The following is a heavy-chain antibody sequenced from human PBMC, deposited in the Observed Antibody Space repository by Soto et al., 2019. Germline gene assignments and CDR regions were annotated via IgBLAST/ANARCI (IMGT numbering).Heavy chain of an antibody. CDR3: ARGNTQAAAGSFIYYYYYYMDV. J-gene: IGHJ6*03. V-gene: IGHV4-31*03. CDR1: GGSISSGGYY. D-gene: IGHD6-13*01. Sequence: TLSLTCTVSGGSISSGGYYWSWIRQHPGKGLEWIGYIYYSGSTYYNPSLKSRVTISVDTSKNQFSLKLSSVTAADTAVYYCARGNTQAAAGSFIYYYYYYMDVWGKGTTVTV. CDR2: IYYSGST.